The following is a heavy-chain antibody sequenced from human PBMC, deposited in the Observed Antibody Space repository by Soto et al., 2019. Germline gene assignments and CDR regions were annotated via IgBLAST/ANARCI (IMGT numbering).Heavy chain of an antibody. CDR2: IYYSGST. V-gene: IGHV4-31*03. CDR1: GGSISSGGYY. Sequence: SETLSLTCTVSGGSISSGGYYWSWIRQHPGKGLEWIGYIYYSGSTYYNPSLKSRVTISVDTSKNQFSLKLSSVTAADTAVYYCARGGVTVTTTESDAFDIWGQGTMVTVSS. J-gene: IGHJ3*02. CDR3: ARGGVTVTTTESDAFDI. D-gene: IGHD4-4*01.